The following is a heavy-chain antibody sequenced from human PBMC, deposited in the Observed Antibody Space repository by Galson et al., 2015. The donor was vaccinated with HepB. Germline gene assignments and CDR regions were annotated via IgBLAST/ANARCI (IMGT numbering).Heavy chain of an antibody. CDR1: GGSFSGYY. CDR2: INHSGST. Sequence: TLSLTCAVYGGSFSGYYWSWIRQPPGKGLEWSGEINHSGSTNYNPSLKSRVTISVDTSKNQFSLKLSSVTAADTAVYYCARGLSLLWFRELSPRAFDIWGQGTMVTVSS. J-gene: IGHJ3*02. V-gene: IGHV4-34*01. CDR3: ARGLSLLWFRELSPRAFDI. D-gene: IGHD3-10*01.